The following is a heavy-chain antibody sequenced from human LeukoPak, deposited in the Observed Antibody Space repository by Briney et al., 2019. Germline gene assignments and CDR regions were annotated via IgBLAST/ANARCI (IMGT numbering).Heavy chain of an antibody. Sequence: AGGSLRLSCAASGFTFSSYSMNWVRQAPGKGLEWVSYISSSGNTIDYADSVKGRFTISRDNAKNSLYLQMVSLRAEDTAVYYCARLRGYSYGYGGYWGQGTLVTVSS. CDR3: ARLRGYSYGYGGY. CDR1: GFTFSSYS. CDR2: ISSSGNTI. D-gene: IGHD5-18*01. J-gene: IGHJ4*02. V-gene: IGHV3-48*04.